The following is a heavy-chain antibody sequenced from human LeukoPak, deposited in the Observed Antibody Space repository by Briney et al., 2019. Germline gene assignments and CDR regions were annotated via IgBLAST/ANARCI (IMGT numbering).Heavy chain of an antibody. CDR1: GDSISSGDYY. CDR3: ARLPPPSGYYYYYMDV. Sequence: SETLSLTCTVSGDSISSGDYYWSWIRQPAGKGLEWIGRTSSSGSTNYNPSLKSRVTISVDTSKNQFSLKLSSVTAADTAVYYCARLPPPSGYYYYYMDVWGKGTTVTISS. CDR2: TSSSGST. J-gene: IGHJ6*03. V-gene: IGHV4-61*02. D-gene: IGHD6-25*01.